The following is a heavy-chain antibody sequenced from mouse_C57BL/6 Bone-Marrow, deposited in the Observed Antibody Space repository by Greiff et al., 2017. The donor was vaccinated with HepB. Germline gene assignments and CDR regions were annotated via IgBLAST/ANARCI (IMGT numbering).Heavy chain of an antibody. Sequence: EVQLQESGPGLVKPSQSLSLTCSVTGYSITSGYYWNWIRQFPGNKLEWMGYISYDGSNNYNPSLKNRISITRDTSKNQFFLKLNSVTTEDTATYYCARKGLYYYGSEDYWGQGTSVTVSS. CDR2: ISYDGSN. CDR1: GYSITSGYY. V-gene: IGHV3-6*01. CDR3: ARKGLYYYGSEDY. J-gene: IGHJ4*01. D-gene: IGHD1-1*01.